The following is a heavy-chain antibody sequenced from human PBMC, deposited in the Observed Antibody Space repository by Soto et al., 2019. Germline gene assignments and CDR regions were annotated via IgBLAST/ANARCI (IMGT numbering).Heavy chain of an antibody. D-gene: IGHD2-15*01. V-gene: IGHV5-51*01. Sequence: GESLKISCNGCGYMFTTYWIGWVRQKPGKGLEWMGIIYPGDSDARYSPSFQGQVIMSADKSISTAYLQWSSLKASDTAMYYCARIDCSGGSCSPNDAFDIWGQGTMVTVSS. CDR2: IYPGDSDA. CDR1: GYMFTTYW. CDR3: ARIDCSGGSCSPNDAFDI. J-gene: IGHJ3*02.